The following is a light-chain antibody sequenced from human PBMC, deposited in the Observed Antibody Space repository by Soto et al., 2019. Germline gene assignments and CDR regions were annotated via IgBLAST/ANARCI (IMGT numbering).Light chain of an antibody. CDR2: GAS. V-gene: IGKV3-20*01. Sequence: ELVLTQSPATLSVFPGERATLSCRASRNVGSKLAWYMQKPGQAPRLLIYGASSRATGIPDRFSGSGSGTDFTLTISRLEPEDFAVYYCQQYGSSPLTFGGGTKVDIK. J-gene: IGKJ4*01. CDR1: RNVGSK. CDR3: QQYGSSPLT.